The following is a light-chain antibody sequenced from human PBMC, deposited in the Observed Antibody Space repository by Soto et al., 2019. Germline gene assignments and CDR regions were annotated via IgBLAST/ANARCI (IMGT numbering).Light chain of an antibody. CDR3: SSFVGPYTYG. Sequence: QSVLTQPRSVSGSPGQSVTISCTGTSSDVGAYDYVSWYQHHPGKAPKVIIYDVSKRPSGVPDRFSGSKSGNTASLTISGLQAEDEADYYCSSFVGPYTYGFCTGTKLTVL. J-gene: IGLJ1*01. CDR1: SSDVGAYDY. CDR2: DVS. V-gene: IGLV2-11*01.